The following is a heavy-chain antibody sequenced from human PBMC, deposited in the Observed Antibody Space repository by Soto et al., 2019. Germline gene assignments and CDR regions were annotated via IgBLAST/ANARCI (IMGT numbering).Heavy chain of an antibody. J-gene: IGHJ5*02. CDR1: GYTVTTFW. V-gene: IGHV5-10-1*01. D-gene: IGHD2-2*01. CDR3: ARIYCTTTTCDSWFDH. Sequence: XESLKISCTGFGYTVTTFWISWVCQMPGKGLEWMGRIDPGDTYATYSPAFQGHVTISADKATSTAYLQWSSLKASDTAMYFCARIYCTTTTCDSWFDHWGQGNLVTVSS. CDR2: IDPGDTYA.